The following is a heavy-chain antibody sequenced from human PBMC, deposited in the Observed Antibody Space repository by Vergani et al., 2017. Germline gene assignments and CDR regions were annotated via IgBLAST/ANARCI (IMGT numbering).Heavy chain of an antibody. CDR3: ARDRYDLGSGSYPYFYYYGLDV. CDR2: TRHQGNAYIT. D-gene: IGHD3-10*01. V-gene: IGHV3-72*01. Sequence: EVQLVESGGGVVQPGRSPRLSCATSGFSFDDYNLAWVRQSPGRGLEWVGRTRHQGNAYITDYGKSVEGRFSISRDNAKSSLYLQMNSLRAEDTGVYYCARDRYDLGSGSYPYFYYYGLDVWGQGTAVTVSS. CDR1: GFSFDDYN. J-gene: IGHJ6*02.